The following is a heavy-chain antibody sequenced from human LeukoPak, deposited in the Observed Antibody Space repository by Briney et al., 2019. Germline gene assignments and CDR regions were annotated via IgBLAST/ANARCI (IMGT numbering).Heavy chain of an antibody. Sequence: PSETLSLTCAVYGGSFSGYYWSWIRQPPGKGLEWIGEINHSGSTNYNPSLKSRVTISVDTSKNQFSLKLSSMTAADTAVYYCARAPYYSAYYYYYYMDVWGKGTTVTVSS. CDR2: INHSGST. V-gene: IGHV4-34*01. CDR1: GGSFSGYY. D-gene: IGHD3-10*01. J-gene: IGHJ6*03. CDR3: ARAPYYSAYYYYYYMDV.